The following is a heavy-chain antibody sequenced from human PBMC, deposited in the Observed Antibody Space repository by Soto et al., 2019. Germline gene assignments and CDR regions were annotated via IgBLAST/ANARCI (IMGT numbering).Heavy chain of an antibody. CDR3: ARSNWYSEY. V-gene: IGHV4-59*11. J-gene: IGHJ4*02. CDR2: IYYTGST. Sequence: QVQLQESGPGLVKPSETLSLTCTVSGGSINNHYWSWIRQPPGKGLEWIGYIYYTGSTNYNPSLERRVTISVDTSKNQFSLNLTSLTAADTAIYYCARSNWYSEYWGQGTLVTVSS. CDR1: GGSINNHY. D-gene: IGHD7-27*01.